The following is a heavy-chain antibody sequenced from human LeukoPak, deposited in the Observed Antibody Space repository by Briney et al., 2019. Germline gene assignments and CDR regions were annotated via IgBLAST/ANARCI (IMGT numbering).Heavy chain of an antibody. CDR1: GGSIRSGDYY. D-gene: IGHD2-2*02. V-gene: IGHV4-30-4*08. CDR3: ARPGVVPAAINRAFDI. J-gene: IGHJ3*02. CDR2: IYFNGDT. Sequence: SQTLSLTXIVSGGSIRSGDYYWSWIRQPPERGLEWIGYIYFNGDTYYNASLKSRLSISVDTSKNQFSLKLTSVTAADTAVYYCARPGVVPAAINRAFDIWGQGSVVTVSS.